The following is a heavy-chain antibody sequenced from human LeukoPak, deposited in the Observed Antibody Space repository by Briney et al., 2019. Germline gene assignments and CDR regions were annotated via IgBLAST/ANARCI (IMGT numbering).Heavy chain of an antibody. CDR3: ARHDPNSSGSTNYYYYYAMDV. Sequence: SGTLSLTCTGSGGSISSYYWSWIRQPPGKGLEWIGYIYYSGSTNYNPSLKSRVTISVDTSKNQFSLKLSSVTAADTAVYYCARHDPNSSGSTNYYYYYAMDVWGQGTTVTVSS. CDR1: GGSISSYY. D-gene: IGHD3-22*01. V-gene: IGHV4-59*08. J-gene: IGHJ6*02. CDR2: IYYSGST.